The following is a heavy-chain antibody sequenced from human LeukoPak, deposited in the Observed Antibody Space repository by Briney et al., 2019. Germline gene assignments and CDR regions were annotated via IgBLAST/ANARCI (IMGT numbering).Heavy chain of an antibody. Sequence: SVTVSCKASGGTFSIYAISWVRQAPGQGLEWMGGIIPIFGTANYAQKFQGRVTIAADESTSTAYMELSSLRSEDTAVYYCARPRGGIAAGSYYYYYGMDVWGKGTTVTVSS. J-gene: IGHJ6*04. CDR2: IIPIFGTA. V-gene: IGHV1-69*13. CDR1: GGTFSIYA. CDR3: ARPRGGIAAGSYYYYYGMDV. D-gene: IGHD6-13*01.